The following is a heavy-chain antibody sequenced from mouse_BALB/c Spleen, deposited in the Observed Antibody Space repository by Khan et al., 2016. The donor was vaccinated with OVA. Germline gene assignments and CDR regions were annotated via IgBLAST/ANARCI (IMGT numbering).Heavy chain of an antibody. V-gene: IGHV2-9*02. Sequence: QVQLKQSGPGLVAPSQSLSITCTVSGFSLTSYGVHWVRQPPGKGLEWLGVIWAGGSTNYNSALMSRLSIKKDKSQSQVFLKMISLQTTDTAMYYCARDDGGGNDAMDYWGQGTSVTVSS. CDR2: IWAGGST. CDR1: GFSLTSYG. D-gene: IGHD2-3*01. J-gene: IGHJ4*01. CDR3: ARDDGGGNDAMDY.